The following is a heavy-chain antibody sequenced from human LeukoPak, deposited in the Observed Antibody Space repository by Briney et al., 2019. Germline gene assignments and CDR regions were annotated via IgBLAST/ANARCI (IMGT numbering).Heavy chain of an antibody. V-gene: IGHV4-34*01. D-gene: IGHD3-16*02. Sequence: SETLSLTCAVYGGSFSGYYWSWIRRPPGKELGWIGKINHSGSTNYNPSLKSRVTISVDTSKNQFSLKLSSVTAADTAVYYCAREYDYVWGSYRYTPQAVWFDPWGQGTLVTVS. CDR3: AREYDYVWGSYRYTPQAVWFDP. CDR1: GGSFSGYY. CDR2: INHSGST. J-gene: IGHJ5*02.